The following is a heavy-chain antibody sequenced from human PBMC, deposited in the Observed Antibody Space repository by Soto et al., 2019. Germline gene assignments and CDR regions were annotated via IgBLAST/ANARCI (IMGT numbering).Heavy chain of an antibody. CDR1: GFTVSSTY. CDR2: LYTGTDT. J-gene: IGHJ1*01. Sequence: LRLSFAASGFTVSSTYLTWVRQAPGKWLEWVAILYTGTDTVYADSVKGRFTISRDSSKNTFYLQMNSLRAEDTAMYFCARSRYTGTYYGRFLEYWGEGSLVMVSS. D-gene: IGHD1-26*01. V-gene: IGHV3-53*01. CDR3: ARSRYTGTYYGRFLEY.